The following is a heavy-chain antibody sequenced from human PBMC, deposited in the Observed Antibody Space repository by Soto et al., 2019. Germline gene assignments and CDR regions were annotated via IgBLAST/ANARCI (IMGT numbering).Heavy chain of an antibody. D-gene: IGHD6-19*01. J-gene: IGHJ4*02. V-gene: IGHV3-33*06. CDR2: IWFDGSIK. Sequence: QVQLVESGGGVVQPGRALRLSCTASGFSIGTYAMNWVRQPPGKGLEWVAVIWFDGSIKYYSDSVQGRFTISRDNSKNTLFLQMNSLRAEDTAVYYCANEGSSSPNYWGLGTLVSVS. CDR1: GFSIGTYA. CDR3: ANEGSSSPNY.